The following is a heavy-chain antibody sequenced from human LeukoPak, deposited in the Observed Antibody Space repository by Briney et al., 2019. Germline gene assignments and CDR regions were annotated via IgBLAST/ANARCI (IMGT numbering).Heavy chain of an antibody. CDR2: ISASGHYT. CDR3: AKDGSWGDYYFYFYIDV. CDR1: GFTFSNSA. V-gene: IGHV3-23*01. D-gene: IGHD3-16*01. J-gene: IGHJ6*03. Sequence: GWSLRLSCEASGFTFSNSAMSWVRQAPGKGLEWVSGISASGHYTYNADSAKGRFTISRDNSKNTLYLQMNSLRAEDTALYYCAKDGSWGDYYFYFYIDVWGKGTTVTVSS.